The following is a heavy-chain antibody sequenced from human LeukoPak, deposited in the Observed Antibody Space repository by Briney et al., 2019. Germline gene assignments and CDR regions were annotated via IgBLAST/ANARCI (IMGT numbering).Heavy chain of an antibody. CDR1: GGSISSYY. CDR3: ARDLAVAGRNDAFDI. Sequence: SETLSLTCTVSGGSISSYYWSWIRQPPGKGLEWIRYIYYSGSTNYNPSLKSRVTISVDTSKNQFSLKLSSVTAADTAVYYCARDLAVAGRNDAFDIWGQGTLVTVSS. J-gene: IGHJ3*02. D-gene: IGHD6-19*01. CDR2: IYYSGST. V-gene: IGHV4-59*01.